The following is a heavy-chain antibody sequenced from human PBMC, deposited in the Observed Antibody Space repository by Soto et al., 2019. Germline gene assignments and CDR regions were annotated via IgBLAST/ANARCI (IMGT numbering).Heavy chain of an antibody. CDR2: IYYSGST. D-gene: IGHD3-10*01. V-gene: IGHV4-59*12. CDR1: GGSISSYY. CDR3: ARGAPLLLWFGELSQTEFDP. Sequence: SETLSLTCTVSGGSISSYYWSWIRQPPGKGLEWIGYIYYSGSTNYNPSLKSRVTISVDTSKNQFSLKLSSVTAADTAVYYCARGAPLLLWFGELSQTEFDPWGQGTLVTVSS. J-gene: IGHJ5*02.